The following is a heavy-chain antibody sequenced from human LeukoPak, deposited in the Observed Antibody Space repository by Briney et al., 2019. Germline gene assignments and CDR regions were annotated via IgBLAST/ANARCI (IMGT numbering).Heavy chain of an antibody. J-gene: IGHJ4*02. CDR3: VKDDGWVQYAN. V-gene: IGHV3-23*01. CDR1: GFIFSHHG. CDR2: IRADAVMT. D-gene: IGHD5-24*01. Sequence: PGGSLRLSCATSGFIFSHHGMNWVRQAPGKGLEWVSGIRADAVMTYYADSVKGRFIISRDNSKNTVYLQMNSLSAEDAAVYYCVKDDGWVQYANWGQGTLVTVSS.